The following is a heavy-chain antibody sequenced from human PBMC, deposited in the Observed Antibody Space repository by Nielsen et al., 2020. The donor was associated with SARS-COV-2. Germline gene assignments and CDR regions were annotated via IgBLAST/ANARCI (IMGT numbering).Heavy chain of an antibody. Sequence: SGPTLVKPTQTVTLTCSLSGFSIRTSGVGVGWIRQPPGKALEWLALIDWDDETLYSTSLKTRLTISKDTSKSQVVLTMTNMDPVDTATYYCARTSATGYSDFWGQGALVTVS. CDR1: GFSIRTSGVG. CDR3: ARTSATGYSDF. J-gene: IGHJ4*02. CDR2: IDWDDET. D-gene: IGHD5-12*01. V-gene: IGHV2-70*01.